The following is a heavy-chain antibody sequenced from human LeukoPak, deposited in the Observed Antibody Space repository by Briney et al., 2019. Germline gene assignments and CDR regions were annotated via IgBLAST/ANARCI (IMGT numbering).Heavy chain of an antibody. J-gene: IGHJ6*02. D-gene: IGHD3-10*01. Sequence: ASVKVSCKTSGYTFTGYYMHWVRQAPGQGLEWMGWINPNSGGIHYAQKFKGRVSMTRDTSINTAYMELSSLRSDDTAVYYCAKGLDASGTNGMDVWGQGTTVTVSS. CDR3: AKGLDASGTNGMDV. CDR2: INPNSGGI. CDR1: GYTFTGYY. V-gene: IGHV1-2*02.